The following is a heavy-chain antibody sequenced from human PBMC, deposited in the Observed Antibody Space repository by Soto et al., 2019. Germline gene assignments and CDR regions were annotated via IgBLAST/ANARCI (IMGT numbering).Heavy chain of an antibody. CDR2: MTSDMKTI. J-gene: IGHJ4*02. V-gene: IGHV3-48*02. CDR3: ARSVEGHFDY. Sequence: EVQLVESGGGLVQPGGSLRLSCAASGFTFSVYSMNWIRQAPGKGLQWVSYMTSDMKTIHYADSVKGRFTISRDNAKNLVYLQMTSLRDEDTAVYYCARSVEGHFDYWGQGELVTVYS. CDR1: GFTFSVYS. D-gene: IGHD6-19*01.